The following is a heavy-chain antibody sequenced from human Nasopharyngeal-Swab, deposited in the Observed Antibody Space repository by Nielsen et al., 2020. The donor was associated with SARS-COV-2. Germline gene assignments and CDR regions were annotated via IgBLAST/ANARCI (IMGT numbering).Heavy chain of an antibody. J-gene: IGHJ5*02. D-gene: IGHD4-17*01. CDR3: AKGKNYGDPSSYNWFDP. CDR2: ISSNGGST. Sequence: WIRQPPGKGLEYVSAISSNGGSTYYADSVKGRFTISRDNSKNTLYLQMNSLRAEDTAVYYCAKGKNYGDPSSYNWFDPWGQGTLVTVSS. V-gene: IGHV3-64*04.